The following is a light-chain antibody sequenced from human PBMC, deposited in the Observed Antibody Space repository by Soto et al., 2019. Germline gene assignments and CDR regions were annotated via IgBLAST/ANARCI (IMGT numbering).Light chain of an antibody. J-gene: IGLJ3*02. Sequence: QSVLTQSPSASASLGASVKLTCTLSSGHSNYAIAWHQQQPEKGPRYLMNLNSDGSHTKGDGIPDRFSGSSSGAERYLTISSLQSEDEADYYCQTWGTGVRVFGGGTKLTVL. CDR1: SGHSNYA. V-gene: IGLV4-69*01. CDR3: QTWGTGVRV. CDR2: LNSDGSH.